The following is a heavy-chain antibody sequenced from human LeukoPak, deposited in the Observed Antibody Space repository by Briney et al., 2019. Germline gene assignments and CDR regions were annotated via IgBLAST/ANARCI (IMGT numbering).Heavy chain of an antibody. D-gene: IGHD2/OR15-2a*01. CDR2: IIPDSGGT. CDR1: GYTFSDYY. CDR3: ARDYLLCRQPPNWFDP. Sequence: ASVKVSCKASGYTFSDYYMHWVRQAPGQGLEWMGWIIPDSGGTKYAQKFQDRVTMTSDTSISTAYMELSRLRSDDTAVYYCARDYLLCRQPPNWFDPWGQGTLVTVSS. J-gene: IGHJ5*02. V-gene: IGHV1-2*02.